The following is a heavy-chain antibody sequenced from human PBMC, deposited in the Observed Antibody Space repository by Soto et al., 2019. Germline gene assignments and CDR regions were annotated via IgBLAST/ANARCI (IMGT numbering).Heavy chain of an antibody. D-gene: IGHD6-13*01. CDR2: ISYDGSNK. CDR3: AKDRGAAAGKGGYYGMDV. Sequence: GGSLRLSCAASGFTFSSYGMHWVRQAPGKGLEWVAVISYDGSNKYYADSVKGRFTISRDNSKNTLYLQMNSLRAEDTAVYYCAKDRGAAAGKGGYYGMDVWGQGTTVTVSS. J-gene: IGHJ6*02. CDR1: GFTFSSYG. V-gene: IGHV3-30*18.